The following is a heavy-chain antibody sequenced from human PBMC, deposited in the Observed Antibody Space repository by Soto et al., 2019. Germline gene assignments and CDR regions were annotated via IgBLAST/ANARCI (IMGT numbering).Heavy chain of an antibody. CDR2: IDPSDSYT. J-gene: IGHJ6*02. D-gene: IGHD5-12*01. CDR1: GYSFTSYW. Sequence: PGESLKISCKGSGYSFTSYWISWVRQMPGKGLEWMGRIDPSDSYTNYSPSFQGHVTISADKSISTAYLQWSSLKASDTAMYYCARRAPYRSGYDSYYYYYGMDVWGQGTTVTVSS. V-gene: IGHV5-10-1*01. CDR3: ARRAPYRSGYDSYYYYYGMDV.